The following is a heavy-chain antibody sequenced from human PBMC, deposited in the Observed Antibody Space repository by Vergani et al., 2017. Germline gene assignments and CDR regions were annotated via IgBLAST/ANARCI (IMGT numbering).Heavy chain of an antibody. V-gene: IGHV4-59*01. CDR3: ARDRGSNFNWFDP. J-gene: IGHJ5*02. CDR1: GGSISSYY. CDR2: IYYSGST. Sequence: QVQLQESGPGLVKPSETLSLTCTVSGGSISSYYWSWIRQPPGKGLEWIGYIYYSGSTNYNPSLKSRVTISVDTSKNQFSLKLSSVTAADTAVYYCARDRGSNFNWFDPWGQGTLVTVSS. D-gene: IGHD4-11*01.